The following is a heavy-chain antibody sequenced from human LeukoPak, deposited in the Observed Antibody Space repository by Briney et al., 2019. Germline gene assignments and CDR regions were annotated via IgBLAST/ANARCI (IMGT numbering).Heavy chain of an antibody. CDR3: ARGRRDNWNFDFDY. CDR1: GYTFTSYG. Sequence: GASVKVSCKASGYTFTSYGISWVRQAPGQGLEWMGWISAYNGNTNYAQKLQGRVTITRNTSISTAYMELGSLRSEDTAVYYCARGRRDNWNFDFDYWGQGTLVTVSS. J-gene: IGHJ4*02. CDR2: ISAYNGNT. V-gene: IGHV1-18*01. D-gene: IGHD1-7*01.